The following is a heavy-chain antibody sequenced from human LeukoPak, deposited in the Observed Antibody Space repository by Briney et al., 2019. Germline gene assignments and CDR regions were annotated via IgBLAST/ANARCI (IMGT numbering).Heavy chain of an antibody. CDR2: MNPNSGNT. J-gene: IGHJ5*02. Sequence: ASVKVSCKASGYTFTSYDINWVRQATGQGLEWMGWMNPNSGNTGYAQKFQGRVTMTRDMSTSTVYMELSSLRSEDTAVYYCARVGSLAAPWGQGTLVTVSS. CDR3: ARVGSLAAP. D-gene: IGHD6-6*01. V-gene: IGHV1-8*02. CDR1: GYTFTSYD.